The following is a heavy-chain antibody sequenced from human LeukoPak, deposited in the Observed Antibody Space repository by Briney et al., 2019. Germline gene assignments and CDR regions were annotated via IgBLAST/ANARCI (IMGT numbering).Heavy chain of an antibody. CDR3: ARDPDYGDPYGYFDY. Sequence: GGSLRLSCAASGFTVSDNYMSWVRQAPGKGLEWVSVIYEGDRTDYADSVKGRFTISRDTSKNTLYLQMNSLRVDDTAVYYCARDPDYGDPYGYFDYWGQGTLVTVSS. CDR2: IYEGDRT. J-gene: IGHJ4*02. D-gene: IGHD4-17*01. V-gene: IGHV3-66*01. CDR1: GFTVSDNY.